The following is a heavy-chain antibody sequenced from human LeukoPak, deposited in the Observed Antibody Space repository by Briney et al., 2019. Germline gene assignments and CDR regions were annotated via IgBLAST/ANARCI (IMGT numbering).Heavy chain of an antibody. CDR1: GFTFSSYA. CDR3: ARELDY. J-gene: IGHJ4*02. Sequence: PGGSLRLSCAASGFTFSSYAMHWVRQAPDKGLEWVAVISYDGSNKYYADSVKGRFTISRDNSKNTLYLQMNSLRAEDTAVYYCARELDYWGQGTLVTVSS. V-gene: IGHV3-30*01. CDR2: ISYDGSNK.